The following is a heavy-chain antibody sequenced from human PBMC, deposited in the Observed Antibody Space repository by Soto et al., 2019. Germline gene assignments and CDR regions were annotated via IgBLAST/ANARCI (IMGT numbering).Heavy chain of an antibody. D-gene: IGHD1-1*01. CDR3: AKATVYNWNDKPWYFDL. Sequence: EVQLVESGGGLVQPGRSLRLSCAASGFTFDDYAMHWVRQAPGKGLEWVSGISWNSGSIGYADSVKGRFTISRDNAKNSLYLQMNSLRAEDTALYYCAKATVYNWNDKPWYFDLWGRGTLVTVSS. J-gene: IGHJ2*01. CDR1: GFTFDDYA. V-gene: IGHV3-9*01. CDR2: ISWNSGSI.